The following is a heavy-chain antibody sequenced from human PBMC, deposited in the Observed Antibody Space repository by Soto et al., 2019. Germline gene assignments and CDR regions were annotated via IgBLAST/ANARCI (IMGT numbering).Heavy chain of an antibody. Sequence: EVQLVESGGGLVQPGGSLRLSCAASGFTVSSNYMSWVRQAPGKGLEWVSVIYSGGSTYYADFVKGRFTISRDNSKNTLYLQMNSLRAEDTAVYYCARDRIAVAGNPEYFQHWGQGTLVTVPS. CDR1: GFTVSSNY. J-gene: IGHJ1*01. D-gene: IGHD6-19*01. CDR2: IYSGGST. V-gene: IGHV3-66*01. CDR3: ARDRIAVAGNPEYFQH.